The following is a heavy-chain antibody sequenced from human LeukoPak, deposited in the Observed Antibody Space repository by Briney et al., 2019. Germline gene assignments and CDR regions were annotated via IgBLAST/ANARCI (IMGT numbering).Heavy chain of an antibody. Sequence: GGSLRLSCAASGFTFSDYYMSWIRQAPGKGLEWVSYISSSGSTIYYADSVKGRFTMSRDNAKNSLYLQMNSLRAEDTAVYYCARPITMVRGVILPWFDPWGQGTLVTVSS. D-gene: IGHD3-10*01. J-gene: IGHJ5*02. CDR2: ISSSGSTI. V-gene: IGHV3-11*01. CDR1: GFTFSDYY. CDR3: ARPITMVRGVILPWFDP.